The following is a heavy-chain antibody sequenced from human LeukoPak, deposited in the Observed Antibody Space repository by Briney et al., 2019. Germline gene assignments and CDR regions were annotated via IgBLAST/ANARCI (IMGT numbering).Heavy chain of an antibody. Sequence: GGSLRLSCAASGFTFSVYWMSWVRQAPGEGVEWVANIKQDGSEKYYVDSVKGRYTISGDNAKNSLYLQMNSLRAEDTAVYYCARKYSYDSSAYYFLSWGQGTLVTVSS. CDR1: GFTFSVYW. J-gene: IGHJ4*02. CDR2: IKQDGSEK. V-gene: IGHV3-7*04. D-gene: IGHD3-22*01. CDR3: ARKYSYDSSAYYFLS.